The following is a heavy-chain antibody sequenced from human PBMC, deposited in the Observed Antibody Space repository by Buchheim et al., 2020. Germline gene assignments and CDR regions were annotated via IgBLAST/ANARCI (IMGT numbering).Heavy chain of an antibody. CDR3: ARGFVTATHNWFDP. D-gene: IGHD2-21*02. V-gene: IGHV4-30-2*01. CDR2: IYHSGST. Sequence: QLQLQESGSGLVKPSQTLSLTCAVSGGSISSGGYSWSWIRQPPGKGLEWIGYIYHSGSTYYNPSLKSRLTISVDRSKKQFTLKRSAVTAADTAVYYCARGFVTATHNWFDPWGQGTL. J-gene: IGHJ5*02. CDR1: GGSISSGGYS.